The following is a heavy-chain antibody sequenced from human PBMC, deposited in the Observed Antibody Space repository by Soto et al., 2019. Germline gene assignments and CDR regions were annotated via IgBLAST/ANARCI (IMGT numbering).Heavy chain of an antibody. D-gene: IGHD6-6*01. V-gene: IGHV3-9*01. Sequence: SLRLSCAASGFTFDDYAMHWVRQAPGKGLEWVSGISWNSGSIGYADSVKGRFTISRDNAKNSLYLQMNSLRAEDTALYYCAKDGGSGRAARLALRVPSYGMDACGPVTTVTV. J-gene: IGHJ6*02. CDR2: ISWNSGSI. CDR1: GFTFDDYA. CDR3: AKDGGSGRAARLALRVPSYGMDA.